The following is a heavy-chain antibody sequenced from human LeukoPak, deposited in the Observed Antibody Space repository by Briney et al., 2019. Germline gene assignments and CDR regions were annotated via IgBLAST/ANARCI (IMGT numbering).Heavy chain of an antibody. D-gene: IGHD1-14*01. V-gene: IGHV4-61*02. Sequence: SETLSLTCTVSGGSISSGSYYWSWIRQPAGKGLEWIGRIYTSGSTNYNPSLKSRVTISVDTSKNQFSLKLSSVTAADTAVYYCARGSAEPYYYYYYMDVWGKGTTVTVSS. CDR2: IYTSGST. J-gene: IGHJ6*03. CDR3: ARGSAEPYYYYYYMDV. CDR1: GGSISSGSYY.